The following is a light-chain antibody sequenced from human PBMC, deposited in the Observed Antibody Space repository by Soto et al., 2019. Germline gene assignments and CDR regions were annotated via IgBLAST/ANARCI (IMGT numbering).Light chain of an antibody. Sequence: EVVLTQSPGNLSLSAGERATLSCRASQSVSSSYLAWYQQKPGQAPRLLIFDSSSRATGIPDRFSGSGSGTDFTLTISRLEPEDFAVYYCQQYGSSPLTFGGGTKVHIK. J-gene: IGKJ4*01. CDR1: QSVSSSY. CDR2: DSS. CDR3: QQYGSSPLT. V-gene: IGKV3-20*01.